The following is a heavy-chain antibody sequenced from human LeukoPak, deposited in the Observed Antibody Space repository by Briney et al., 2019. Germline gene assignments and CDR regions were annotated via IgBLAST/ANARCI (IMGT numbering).Heavy chain of an antibody. D-gene: IGHD3-22*01. CDR1: GFTFSSYS. Sequence: GGSLRLSCAASGFTFSSYSMNWVRQAPGKGLEWVSSISSSGNYIYYADSLKGRFTISRDNAENSLFLQLNSLGAEDTAVYYCARMARDYFDSSGYPVQYWGQGTLVTVSS. V-gene: IGHV3-21*01. J-gene: IGHJ4*02. CDR3: ARMARDYFDSSGYPVQY. CDR2: ISSSGNYI.